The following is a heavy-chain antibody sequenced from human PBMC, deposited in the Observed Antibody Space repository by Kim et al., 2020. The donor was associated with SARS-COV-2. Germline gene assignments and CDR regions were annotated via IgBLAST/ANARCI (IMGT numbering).Heavy chain of an antibody. J-gene: IGHJ2*01. CDR1: GDTFSGNV. V-gene: IGHV1-69*13. CDR2: IIPQFGSA. CDR3: ARTSSTTWYKPPDWYFDL. Sequence: SVKVSCKASGDTFSGNVISWVRQAPGQGLEWMGGIIPQFGSANYAQKFQGRVSITADDSTNTVYMDLDSLRSDDTAVYYCARTSSTTWYKPPDWYFDLWGRSTLITVSS. D-gene: IGHD6-13*01.